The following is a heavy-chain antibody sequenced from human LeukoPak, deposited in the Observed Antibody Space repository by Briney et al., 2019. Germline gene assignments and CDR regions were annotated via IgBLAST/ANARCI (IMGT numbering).Heavy chain of an antibody. CDR3: ARASGYSGYDPFDY. J-gene: IGHJ4*02. V-gene: IGHV3-53*01. CDR1: GFTVSSNY. Sequence: GGSLRLSCAASGFTVSSNYMSWVRQAPGKGPEWVSVIYSGGDTYYADSVKGRFTISRDNSKNTLYLQMNTLRAEDTAVYYCARASGYSGYDPFDYWGQGTLVTVSS. CDR2: IYSGGDT. D-gene: IGHD5-12*01.